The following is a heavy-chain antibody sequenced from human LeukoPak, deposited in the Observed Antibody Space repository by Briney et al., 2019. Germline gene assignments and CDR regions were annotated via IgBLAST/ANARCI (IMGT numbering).Heavy chain of an antibody. Sequence: PGESLRLSCAASGFTVSSNYMSWVRQAPGKGLEWVSVIYSGGSTYYADSVKGRFTISRDNSKNTLYLQMNSLRVEDTAVYYCARDFCSAGSCYPDNWGQGTLVTVSS. J-gene: IGHJ4*02. V-gene: IGHV3-66*01. CDR1: GFTVSSNY. CDR3: ARDFCSAGSCYPDN. D-gene: IGHD2-15*01. CDR2: IYSGGST.